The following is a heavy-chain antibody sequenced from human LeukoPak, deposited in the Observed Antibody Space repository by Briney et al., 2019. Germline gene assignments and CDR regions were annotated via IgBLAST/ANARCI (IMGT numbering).Heavy chain of an antibody. J-gene: IGHJ4*02. CDR2: ISSSGSTI. CDR3: AKDSPDSMIVVVITSSFDY. CDR1: GFTFSDYY. Sequence: PGGSLRLSCAASGFTFSDYYMSWIRQAPGKGLEWVSYISSSGSTIYYADSVKGRFTISRDNSKNTLYLQMNSLRAEDTAVYYCAKDSPDSMIVVVITSSFDYWGQGTLVTVSS. V-gene: IGHV3-11*01. D-gene: IGHD3-22*01.